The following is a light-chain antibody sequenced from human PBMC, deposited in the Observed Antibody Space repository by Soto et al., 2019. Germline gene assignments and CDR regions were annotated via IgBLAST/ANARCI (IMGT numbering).Light chain of an antibody. J-gene: IGKJ1*01. CDR2: GAS. CDR3: QQSGSSPTWT. V-gene: IGKV3-20*01. CDR1: QTVSSSY. Sequence: IVLTQSPGTLSLSPGERATLSCRASQTVSSSYLAWYQQKPGQAPRLLIYGASSRATGIPDRFSGSGSGTDFTLTISRLEPEDFAVYYCQQSGSSPTWTFGQGTTVEIK.